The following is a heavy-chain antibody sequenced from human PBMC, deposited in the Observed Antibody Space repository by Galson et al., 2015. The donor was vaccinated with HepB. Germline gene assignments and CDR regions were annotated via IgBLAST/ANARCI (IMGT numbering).Heavy chain of an antibody. CDR1: GFTFSSYA. CDR3: AKGRPERPPEHRGYDLPDY. J-gene: IGHJ4*02. V-gene: IGHV3-23*01. D-gene: IGHD5-12*01. CDR2: IGVNDGSI. Sequence: SLRLSCAASGFTFSSYAMNWVRQAPGKGLEWVSGIGVNDGSIYYANSVKGRFTISSDNSKNTLYLQVNSLRVEDTAIYYCAKGRPERPPEHRGYDLPDYWGQGTLVTVSS.